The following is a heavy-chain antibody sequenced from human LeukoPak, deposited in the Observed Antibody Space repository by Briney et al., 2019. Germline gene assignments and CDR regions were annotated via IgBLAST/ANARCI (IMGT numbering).Heavy chain of an antibody. J-gene: IGHJ4*02. Sequence: GGSLRLSCAASGFTSSGSAMHWVRQASGKGLEWVGRIRSKANSYATAYAASVKGRFTISRDDSKNTAYLQMNSLKTEDTAVYYCTGLGITGTTSSLHRTDYWGQGTLVTVSS. CDR3: TGLGITGTTSSLHRTDY. CDR1: GFTSSGSA. D-gene: IGHD1-20*01. CDR2: IRSKANSYAT. V-gene: IGHV3-73*01.